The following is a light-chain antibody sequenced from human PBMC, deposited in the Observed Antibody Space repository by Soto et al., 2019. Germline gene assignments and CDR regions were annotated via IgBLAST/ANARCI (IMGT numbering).Light chain of an antibody. CDR2: GNI. Sequence: QSALTQPPSVPGAPGQRVTISCSGSSSNIGAGYDVHWYQQRPGTAPKLLIFGNINRPSGVPDRFSGSKSGTSASLAISGLRSEDEADYYCAAWDDSLTGYVFGIGTKVTVL. CDR1: SSNIGAGYD. J-gene: IGLJ1*01. V-gene: IGLV1-40*01. CDR3: AAWDDSLTGYV.